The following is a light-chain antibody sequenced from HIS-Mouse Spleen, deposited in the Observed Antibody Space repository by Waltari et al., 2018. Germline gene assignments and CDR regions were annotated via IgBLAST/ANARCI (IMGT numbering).Light chain of an antibody. Sequence: SYDLTQPPSVSVSPGQTARITCSGDALPKQYAYWYHQKPGQAPVLVIYKDSERPAGIHGRFSGSSSGTTVTLTISGVQAEDEADYYCQSADSSGTWVFGGGTKLTVL. CDR1: ALPKQY. J-gene: IGLJ3*02. CDR3: QSADSSGTWV. V-gene: IGLV3-25*03. CDR2: KDS.